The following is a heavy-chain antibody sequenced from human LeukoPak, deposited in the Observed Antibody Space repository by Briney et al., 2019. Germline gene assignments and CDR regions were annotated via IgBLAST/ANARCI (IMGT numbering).Heavy chain of an antibody. J-gene: IGHJ4*02. CDR2: IGAYNGDT. V-gene: IGHV1-18*04. CDR3: TRDHCRGDNCPSFDY. Sequence: GASVRVSCNPSGYTFTSFGISWVRQAPGQGLEWMGWIGAYNGDTNYAQKFQGRVTMTTDTSTSTAYMDPRSLRSDDTAVYYCTRDHCRGDNCPSFDYWGQGTLVTVSS. D-gene: IGHD2-15*01. CDR1: GYTFTSFG.